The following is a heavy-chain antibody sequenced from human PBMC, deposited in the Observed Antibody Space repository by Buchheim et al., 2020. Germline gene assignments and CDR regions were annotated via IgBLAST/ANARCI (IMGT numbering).Heavy chain of an antibody. Sequence: QVQLQESGPGLVKPSQTLSLTCTVSGGSISSGDYYWSWIRQPPGKGLEWIGYIYYSGSTYYNPSLKSRVTISVDTSKNQFSLKLGSVTAANTALYYCPRGPSPYYYDSSVYSSYWGQGTL. D-gene: IGHD3-22*01. V-gene: IGHV4-30-4*01. CDR3: PRGPSPYYYDSSVYSSY. CDR1: GGSISSGDYY. J-gene: IGHJ4*02. CDR2: IYYSGST.